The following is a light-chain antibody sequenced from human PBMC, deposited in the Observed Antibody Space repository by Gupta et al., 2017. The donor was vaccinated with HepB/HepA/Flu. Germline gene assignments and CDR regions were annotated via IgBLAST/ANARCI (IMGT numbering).Light chain of an antibody. Sequence: DIQMTQSPSTLSASVGDRVIITCRASQSISNWLAWYQQKPGKAPNLLIYKASSLESGVPSRFSGSGSGTEFTLTSSSRQPDDFANYYCQQYSNYWTFGQGTKVDIK. CDR2: KAS. CDR1: QSISNW. V-gene: IGKV1-5*03. CDR3: QQYSNYWT. J-gene: IGKJ1*01.